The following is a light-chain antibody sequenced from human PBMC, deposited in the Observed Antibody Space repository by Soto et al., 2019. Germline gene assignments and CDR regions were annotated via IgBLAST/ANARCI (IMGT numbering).Light chain of an antibody. CDR3: QDRSYWLGS. J-gene: IGKJ3*01. CDR1: QSVGSF. Sequence: EMVLTQSPATLSLSPGERATPSCRTSQSVGSFLAWYQQKSGQTQRLGIYDASNRSTGIPDRFSGSGSGTGFSLASSSLEPEYFVVYYCQDRSYWLGSFGRGTKV. CDR2: DAS. V-gene: IGKV3-11*01.